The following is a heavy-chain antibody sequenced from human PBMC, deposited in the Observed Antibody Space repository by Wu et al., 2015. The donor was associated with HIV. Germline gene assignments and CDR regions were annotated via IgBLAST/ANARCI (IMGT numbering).Heavy chain of an antibody. Sequence: QGQLVQSGAEVKKPGSSVKVSCKASGGSFRNYVMTWVRQAPGQGLEWMGRVIPILDKTHYAQKFQGRVTITADESTNTGYMELRRLTSEDTAVYYCARASVGVTALYYYGMDVWGQGTTVTVSS. CDR3: ARASVGVTALYYYGMDV. J-gene: IGHJ6*02. V-gene: IGHV1-69*11. CDR1: GGSFRNYV. D-gene: IGHD1-26*01. CDR2: VIPILDKT.